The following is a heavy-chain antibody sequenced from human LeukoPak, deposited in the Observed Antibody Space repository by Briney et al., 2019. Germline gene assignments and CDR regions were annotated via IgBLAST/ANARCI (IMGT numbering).Heavy chain of an antibody. J-gene: IGHJ4*02. CDR3: ATAGIAARQPLDY. Sequence: GGSLRLPCAASGFTFSSYWMSWVRQAPGKGLEWVANIKQDGSEKYYVDSVKGRFTISRDNAKNSLYLQMNSLRAEDTAVYYCATAGIAARQPLDYWGQGTLVTVSS. CDR1: GFTFSSYW. D-gene: IGHD6-6*01. V-gene: IGHV3-7*01. CDR2: IKQDGSEK.